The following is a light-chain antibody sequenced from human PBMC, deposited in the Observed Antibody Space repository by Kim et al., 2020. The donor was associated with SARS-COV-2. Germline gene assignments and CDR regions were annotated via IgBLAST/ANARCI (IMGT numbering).Light chain of an antibody. CDR1: SSNIGAGHD. V-gene: IGLV1-40*01. CDR3: QSYDSSVSGSV. J-gene: IGLJ3*02. Sequence: RVTISCTGSSSNIGAGHDVHWYQQVPGTSPKLLIYNNNTRPSGVPDRFSGSKSGTSAPLAITGLQAEDEADYYCQSYDSSVSGSVFGGGTQLTVL. CDR2: NNN.